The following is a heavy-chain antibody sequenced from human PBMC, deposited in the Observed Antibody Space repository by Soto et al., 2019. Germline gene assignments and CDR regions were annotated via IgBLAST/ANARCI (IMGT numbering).Heavy chain of an antibody. J-gene: IGHJ4*02. V-gene: IGHV3-23*01. D-gene: IGHD4-17*01. Sequence: PGGSLRLSCAASGFTFSDYAVNWVRQAPGKGLEWVSSISAGGGRTYYTDSVKGRFTISRDNSRTTVYLQMSSLRAEDTAVYYCATAGYGDRYYFDYWGQGALVTVSS. CDR3: ATAGYGDRYYFDY. CDR1: GFTFSDYA. CDR2: ISAGGGRT.